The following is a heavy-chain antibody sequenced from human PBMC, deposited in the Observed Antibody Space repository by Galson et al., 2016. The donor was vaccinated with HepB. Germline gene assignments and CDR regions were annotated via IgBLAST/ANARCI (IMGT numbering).Heavy chain of an antibody. CDR2: IYYSGRT. CDR1: GGSISRSTYS. Sequence: SETLSLTCTVSGGSISRSTYSWGWVRQPPGKGLEWIGSIYYSGRTYYNPSLKSRVTISVDTSKKQFSLKVSSVTAGDTAVYYCAIASPAFDLWGQGTLVTVSS. J-gene: IGHJ5*02. V-gene: IGHV4-39*01. D-gene: IGHD3-3*02. CDR3: AIASPAFDL.